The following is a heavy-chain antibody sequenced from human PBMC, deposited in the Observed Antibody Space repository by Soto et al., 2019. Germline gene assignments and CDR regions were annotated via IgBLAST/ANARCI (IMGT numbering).Heavy chain of an antibody. D-gene: IGHD1-26*01. V-gene: IGHV6-1*01. J-gene: IGHJ4*02. CDR1: GDSFSSDRAA. CDR2: TYYRSKWYN. Sequence: SQTLSLTCAISGDSFSSDRAAWNWIRQSPSRGLEWLGRTYYRSKWYNDYAVSVKSRITINPDTSKNQFSLQLKSVTPEDTALYYCARVKGTYSGSYHFDSWGQGTLVTVSS. CDR3: ARVKGTYSGSYHFDS.